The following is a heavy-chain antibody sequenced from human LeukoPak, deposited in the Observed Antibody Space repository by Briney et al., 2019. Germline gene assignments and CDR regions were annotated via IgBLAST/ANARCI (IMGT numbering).Heavy chain of an antibody. CDR3: ARDQGSSWPAPYYYYGMDV. D-gene: IGHD6-13*01. V-gene: IGHV3-21*04. CDR1: GFTFSSYS. J-gene: IGHJ6*02. Sequence: GGSLRLSCAASGFTFSSYSMNWVRQAPGKGLEWVSSISSSSSYIDYTASAKGRFTISRDNAKNSLYLQMKSLRAEDTAVYYCARDQGSSWPAPYYYYGMDVWGQGTTVTVSS. CDR2: ISSSSSYI.